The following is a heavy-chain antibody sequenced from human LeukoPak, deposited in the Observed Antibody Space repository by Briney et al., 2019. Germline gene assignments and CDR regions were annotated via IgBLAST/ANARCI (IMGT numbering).Heavy chain of an antibody. D-gene: IGHD1-26*01. CDR1: GFTFSSYG. Sequence: PGRSLRLPCAASGFTFSSYGMHWVRQAPGKGLEWVTFIQYDASTKYYADSVKGRFTISRDNAKNSLYLQMNSLRAEDTAVYYCARDKVVGATYLDYWGQGTLVTVSS. CDR2: IQYDASTK. V-gene: IGHV3-30*12. CDR3: ARDKVVGATYLDY. J-gene: IGHJ4*02.